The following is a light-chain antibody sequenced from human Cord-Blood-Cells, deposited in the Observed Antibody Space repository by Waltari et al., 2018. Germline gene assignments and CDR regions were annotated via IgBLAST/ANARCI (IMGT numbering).Light chain of an antibody. J-gene: IGLJ3*02. Sequence: QSALTQPASVSGSPGQSITISCTGTSSDVGSYNLVSWYQQHQGKAPKLMIYEGSKRPSGVSNRVSGSKASNTASRTISGLQAEDEADYYCCSYAGSSTWVFGGGTNLTVL. CDR3: CSYAGSSTWV. V-gene: IGLV2-23*01. CDR1: SSDVGSYNL. CDR2: EGS.